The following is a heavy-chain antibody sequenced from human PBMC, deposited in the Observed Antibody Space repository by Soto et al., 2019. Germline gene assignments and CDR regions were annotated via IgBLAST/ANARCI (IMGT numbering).Heavy chain of an antibody. Sequence: GGSLRLSCAASGFTFSSYAMSWVRQAPGKGLEWVSAISGSGGGTSYAESVKGRLTISRDNSKNTLYLQMNSLRAEDTAVYYCAKAGSYCSSTSCGSRWWWTPTSYAFDIWGQGTMVTVSS. CDR2: ISGSGGGT. D-gene: IGHD2-2*01. CDR1: GFTFSSYA. V-gene: IGHV3-23*01. J-gene: IGHJ3*02. CDR3: AKAGSYCSSTSCGSRWWWTPTSYAFDI.